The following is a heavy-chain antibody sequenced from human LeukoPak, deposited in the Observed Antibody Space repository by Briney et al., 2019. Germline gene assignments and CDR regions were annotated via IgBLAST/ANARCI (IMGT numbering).Heavy chain of an antibody. CDR3: ARLYCGGDCSLDY. V-gene: IGHV4-59*01. J-gene: IGHJ4*02. D-gene: IGHD2-21*02. CDR1: GGSISSYY. CDR2: IYYSGST. Sequence: SETLSLTCTVSGGSISSYYWSWIRQPPGKGLEWIGYIYYSGSTNYNPSLKSRVTISVDTSKNQFSLKLSSVTAADTAVYYCARLYCGGDCSLDYWGQGTLVTVSS.